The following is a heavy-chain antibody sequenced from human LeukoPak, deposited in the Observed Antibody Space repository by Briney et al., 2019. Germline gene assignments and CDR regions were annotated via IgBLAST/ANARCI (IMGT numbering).Heavy chain of an antibody. V-gene: IGHV1-46*01. CDR1: GYTFTSYY. CDR3: ARGVVEMATIGHFDY. CDR2: INPSGGST. D-gene: IGHD5-24*01. Sequence: ASVKVSCKASGYTFTSYYMHWVRQAPGQGLEWMGLINPSGGSTSYAQKFQGRVTITADESTSTAYMELSSLRSEDTAVYYCARGVVEMATIGHFDYWGQGTLVTVSS. J-gene: IGHJ4*02.